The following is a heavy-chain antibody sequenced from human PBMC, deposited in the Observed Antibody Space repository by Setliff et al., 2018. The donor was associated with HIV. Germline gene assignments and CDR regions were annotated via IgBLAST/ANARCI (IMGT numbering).Heavy chain of an antibody. CDR2: IYYSGST. V-gene: IGHV4-39*01. CDR3: ARLHQFCVGNCYPIYFDY. Sequence: ETLSLTCTVSGCSISSSSYYWGWIRQPPGKGLEWIATIYYSGSTYYNPSLKSRVTISVDTSKNQFSLKLSSVTAADTAVYYCARLHQFCVGNCYPIYFDYWGQGTLVTVSS. CDR1: GCSISSSSYY. D-gene: IGHD2-21*01. J-gene: IGHJ4*02.